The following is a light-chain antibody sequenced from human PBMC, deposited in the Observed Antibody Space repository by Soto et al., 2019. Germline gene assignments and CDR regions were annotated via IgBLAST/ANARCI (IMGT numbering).Light chain of an antibody. J-gene: IGKJ2*01. CDR1: QTISSY. CDR2: AAS. V-gene: IGKV1-39*01. CDR3: QQSSNIPYT. Sequence: DIQMTQSPSSLSASVGDRVTITCRASQTISSYLNWYQQNPGKAPKLLIYAASSLQSGVPSRFSGSGSGTDFTLTISSLQPEDFATYYCQQSSNIPYTFGQGTKLGIK.